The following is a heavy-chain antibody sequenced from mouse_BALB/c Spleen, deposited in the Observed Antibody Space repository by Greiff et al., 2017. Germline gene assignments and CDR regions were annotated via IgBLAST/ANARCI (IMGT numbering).Heavy chain of an antibody. Sequence: QVQLQQSGPGLVAPSQSLSISCTVSGFSLTGYGVNWVRQPPGKGLEWLGMIWGDGSTDYNSALKSRLSISKDNSKSQVFLKMNSLQTDDTARYYCARYGNIHYAMDYWGQGTSVTVSA. CDR3: ARYGNIHYAMDY. D-gene: IGHD2-1*01. CDR2: IWGDGST. J-gene: IGHJ4*01. CDR1: GFSLTGYG. V-gene: IGHV2-6-7*01.